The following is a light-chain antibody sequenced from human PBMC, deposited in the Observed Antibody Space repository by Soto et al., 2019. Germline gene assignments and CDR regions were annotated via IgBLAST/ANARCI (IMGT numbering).Light chain of an antibody. CDR2: DAS. CDR1: QSVSSRS. J-gene: IGKJ4*01. V-gene: IGKV3-20*01. CDR3: HQYGSSPLT. Sequence: EAVLTQSPGTLSLSPGEIATLSCSASQSVSSRSLAWYQQKPGQAPRLLIYDASSRATGIPDRFSGSGSGTDFTLTISRLEAEDFAMYYCHQYGSSPLTFGGGTKVDIK.